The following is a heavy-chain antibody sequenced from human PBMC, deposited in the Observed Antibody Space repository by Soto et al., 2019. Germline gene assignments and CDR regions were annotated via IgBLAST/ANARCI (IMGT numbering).Heavy chain of an antibody. V-gene: IGHV1-18*01. D-gene: IGHD3-22*01. J-gene: IGHJ3*02. CDR2: ISAYNGNT. Sequence: QVQLVQSGAEVKKPGASVKVSCKASGYTFTSYGISWVRQAPGQGLEWMGWISAYNGNTNYAQKLQGRVIMTTDTSTSTAYMELRSLRTDDTAVYYCSRPYYYSSGYYYVDAFDIWGQGTMVTVSS. CDR3: SRPYYYSSGYYYVDAFDI. CDR1: GYTFTSYG.